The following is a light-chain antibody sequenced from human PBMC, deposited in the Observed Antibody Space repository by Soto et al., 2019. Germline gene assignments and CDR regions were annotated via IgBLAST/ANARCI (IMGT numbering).Light chain of an antibody. CDR3: QQYDSSRT. CDR1: QSVSSRF. J-gene: IGKJ1*01. Sequence: EIVLTQSPGTLSLSPGERATLSCRASQSVSSRFLAWYQQKPGQAPRVLIYGASSRATGIPDRFSGSGSGTDFTLIISRLEPEDFAMYYCQQYDSSRTLGQGTKVEMK. V-gene: IGKV3-20*01. CDR2: GAS.